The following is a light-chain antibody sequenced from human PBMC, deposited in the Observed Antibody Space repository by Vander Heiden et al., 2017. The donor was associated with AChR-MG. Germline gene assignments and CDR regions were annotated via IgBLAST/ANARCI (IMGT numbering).Light chain of an antibody. CDR3: QSYDSSLSDVV. Sequence: QSVLPQPRSVSVAPVQRVTIPCTGSSSNIGAGYDVHWYQQLPGTAPKLLIYGNSKRPSGVPDRFSGSKSGTSASLAITGLQAEDEADYYCQSYDSSLSDVVFGGGTKLTVL. CDR1: SSNIGAGYD. V-gene: IGLV1-40*01. J-gene: IGLJ2*01. CDR2: GNS.